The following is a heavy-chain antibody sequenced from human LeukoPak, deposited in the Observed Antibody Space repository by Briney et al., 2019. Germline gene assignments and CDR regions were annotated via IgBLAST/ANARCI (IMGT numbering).Heavy chain of an antibody. J-gene: IGHJ1*01. CDR3: AKDGRYCSSTRCYGYFQH. CDR1: GFTFRSYA. CDR2: ISSDGTNK. Sequence: GGSLRLSCVASGFTFRSYAMHWVRQAPGKGLEWVIVISSDGTNKYYADSVKGRFTVSRDNSKNTLYLQMNGLRAEDTAVYYCAKDGRYCSSTRCYGYFQHWGQGTLVTVSS. D-gene: IGHD2-2*01. V-gene: IGHV3-30-3*01.